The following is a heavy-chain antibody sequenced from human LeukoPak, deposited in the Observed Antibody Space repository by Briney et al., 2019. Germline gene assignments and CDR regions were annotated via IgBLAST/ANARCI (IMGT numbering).Heavy chain of an antibody. V-gene: IGHV1-2*02. D-gene: IGHD3-22*01. CDR3: ARSDQYYYDSSGQNHDAFDI. Sequence: GASVKVSCKASGYTFTGYYMHWVRQAPGQGLEWMGWINPNSGGTNYAQKFQGRVTMTRDTSISTAYMELGRLRSDDTAVYYCARSDQYYYDSSGQNHDAFDIWGQGTMVTVSS. CDR2: INPNSGGT. J-gene: IGHJ3*02. CDR1: GYTFTGYY.